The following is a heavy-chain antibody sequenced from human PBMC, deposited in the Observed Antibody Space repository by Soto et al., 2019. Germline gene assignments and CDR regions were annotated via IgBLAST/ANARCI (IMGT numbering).Heavy chain of an antibody. CDR2: ISAYNGNT. CDR3: ARGRGPDYDYIWGSYRYTGGWYFDL. CDR1: GYTFTSYG. J-gene: IGHJ2*01. D-gene: IGHD3-16*02. V-gene: IGHV1-18*01. Sequence: QVQLVQSGAEVKKPGASVKVSCKASGYTFTSYGISWVRQAPGQGLEWMGWISAYNGNTNYAQKLQGRVTMTTDTSTSTAYMELSSLRSDDTAVYYCARGRGPDYDYIWGSYRYTGGWYFDLWGRGTLVTVSS.